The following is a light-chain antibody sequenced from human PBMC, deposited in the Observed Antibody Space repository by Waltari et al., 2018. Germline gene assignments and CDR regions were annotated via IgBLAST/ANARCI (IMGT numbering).Light chain of an antibody. J-gene: IGKJ1*01. CDR3: HQYSTTPWT. Sequence: DIVMTQSPDSLAVSLGERATINCKSSQSVLDSPNSKNYLAWYQQKPGQPPKLLIYWASTRESGVPDRFSGSGSGTDFTLTISSLQAEDVAVYYCHQYSTTPWTFGQGTKVEI. CDR1: QSVLDSPNSKNY. CDR2: WAS. V-gene: IGKV4-1*01.